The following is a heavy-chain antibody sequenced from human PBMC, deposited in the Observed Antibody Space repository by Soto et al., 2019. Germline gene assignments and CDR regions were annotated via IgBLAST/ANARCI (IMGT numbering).Heavy chain of an antibody. CDR3: AREYYYGSGGAY. Sequence: QVQLVQSGAEVKKPGASVKVSCKASGYTFTSYGISWVRQAPGHGLEWMGWISAYNGNTNYAQKLQGRVTMTTDTSPSTAYMQLMRLRSDDPAVDYGAREYYYGSGGAYWGQGTLVTVSS. CDR2: ISAYNGNT. V-gene: IGHV1-18*01. D-gene: IGHD3-10*01. CDR1: GYTFTSYG. J-gene: IGHJ4*02.